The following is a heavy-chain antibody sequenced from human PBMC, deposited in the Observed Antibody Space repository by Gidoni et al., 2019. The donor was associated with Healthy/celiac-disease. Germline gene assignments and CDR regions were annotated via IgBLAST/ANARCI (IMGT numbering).Heavy chain of an antibody. Sequence: QLQLQQCGAGLLKPSETLSVTCAVYGGSFSAYYWSWIRKPPGKGLEWIGESNHSGSTNYNPSLKSRVTISVDTSKNQFSLKLSSVTAADTAVYYCARGRYSSSCFDYWGQGTLVTVSS. D-gene: IGHD6-13*01. CDR3: ARGRYSSSCFDY. CDR2: SNHSGST. J-gene: IGHJ4*02. V-gene: IGHV4-34*01. CDR1: GGSFSAYY.